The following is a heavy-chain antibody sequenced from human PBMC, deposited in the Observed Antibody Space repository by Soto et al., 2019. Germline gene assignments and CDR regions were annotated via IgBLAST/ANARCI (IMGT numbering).Heavy chain of an antibody. V-gene: IGHV1-18*01. CDR2: ISAYNGNT. CDR3: ARGEVSE. CDR1: GYTFTSYG. D-gene: IGHD6-19*01. Sequence: VQLVLSGAAVKKPGASVKVSCKASGYTFTSYGISWVRQAPGQGLEWMGWISAYNGNTNYSQRLQGRVTMITDTAPSKGYRERRRLWSDDTAGNYCARGEVSEWGQGTLVTVSS. J-gene: IGHJ4*02.